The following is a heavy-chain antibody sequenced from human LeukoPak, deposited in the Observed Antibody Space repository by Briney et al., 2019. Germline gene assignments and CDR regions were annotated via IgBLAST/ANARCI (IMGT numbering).Heavy chain of an antibody. V-gene: IGHV3-23*01. CDR3: AKVSCTGGTCSFFDY. Sequence: PGGSLRLSCAASGFTFSSFVMSWVRQAPGKGLEWVSSISGSGVYKYYTDSVKGRFTISRDNSKNTLYVQMNSLRAEDTAVYYCAKVSCTGGTCSFFDYWGQGTLATVSS. D-gene: IGHD2-8*02. J-gene: IGHJ4*02. CDR2: ISGSGVYK. CDR1: GFTFSSFV.